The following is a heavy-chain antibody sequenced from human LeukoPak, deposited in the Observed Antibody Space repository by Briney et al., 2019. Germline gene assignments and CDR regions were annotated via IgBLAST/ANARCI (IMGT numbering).Heavy chain of an antibody. CDR1: RFTFSNYS. CDR2: LSYDGSNE. D-gene: IGHD1-26*01. Sequence: GGSLRLSCVASRFTFSNYSMHWVRQAPGKGLEWVALLSYDGSNECYADSVKGRFTISRDNSKNTLYLQMNSLRAEDTAVYYCARGRGSYSADYWGQGTLVTVSS. V-gene: IGHV3-30-3*01. CDR3: ARGRGSYSADY. J-gene: IGHJ4*02.